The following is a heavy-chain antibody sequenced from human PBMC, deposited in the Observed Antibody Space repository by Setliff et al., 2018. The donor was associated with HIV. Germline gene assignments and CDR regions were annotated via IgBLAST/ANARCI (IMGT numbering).Heavy chain of an antibody. V-gene: IGHV4-39*01. CDR1: GGSISSSSYY. Sequence: TSETLSLTCTVSGGSISSSSYYWGCIRQPPGKGLEWIGSIYYTGSANYNPSLKSRVTMSVDTSKNQFSLKLSSVTAADTAVYYCASGYQYDSSGYYYVTPIDYWGQGTLVTV. J-gene: IGHJ4*02. CDR2: IYYTGSA. CDR3: ASGYQYDSSGYYYVTPIDY. D-gene: IGHD3-22*01.